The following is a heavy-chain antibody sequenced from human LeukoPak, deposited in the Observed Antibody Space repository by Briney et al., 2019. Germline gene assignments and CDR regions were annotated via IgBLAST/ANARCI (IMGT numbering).Heavy chain of an antibody. J-gene: IGHJ4*02. Sequence: ASVKVSCKASGGTFSSYAISWVRQAPGQGLEWMGGIIPIFGTANYAQKFQGRVTITADKSTSTAYMELSSLRAEDTAVYYCAKQHTPQLIVVVVAATDYWGQGTLVTVSS. CDR3: AKQHTPQLIVVVVAATDY. V-gene: IGHV1-69*06. CDR2: IIPIFGTA. CDR1: GGTFSSYA. D-gene: IGHD2-15*01.